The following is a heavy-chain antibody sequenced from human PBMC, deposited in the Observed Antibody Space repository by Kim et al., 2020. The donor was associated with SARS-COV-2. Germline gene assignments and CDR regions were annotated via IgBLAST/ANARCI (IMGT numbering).Heavy chain of an antibody. CDR3: ARPHCNSVSCYDYFDY. V-gene: IGHV4-39*01. D-gene: IGHD2-2*01. CDR2: ISSSGST. J-gene: IGHJ4*02. Sequence: SETLSLTCTVSGGSISRSTSYWGWIRQPPGKGLEWIGTISSSGSTYCNPSLKSRVTISVDTSKNQFSLKLTSVTAADTAVYYCARPHCNSVSCYDYFDYWGQGTLVTVSS. CDR1: GGSISRSTSY.